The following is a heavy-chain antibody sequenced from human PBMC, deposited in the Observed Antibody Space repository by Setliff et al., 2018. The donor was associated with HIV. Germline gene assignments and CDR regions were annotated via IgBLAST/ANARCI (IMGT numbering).Heavy chain of an antibody. CDR2: INSDGSIT. V-gene: IGHV3-74*01. Sequence: PGGSLRLSCVASGFSFSTYWMRWIRQAPGKGLVWVSHINSDGSITNYADSVKGRFTISRDNTENTLYLQMNSLRAEDTAVYYCVGSRVGPSDTLDPWGQGTLVTVSS. J-gene: IGHJ5*02. CDR3: VGSRVGPSDTLDP. D-gene: IGHD1-26*01. CDR1: GFSFSTYW.